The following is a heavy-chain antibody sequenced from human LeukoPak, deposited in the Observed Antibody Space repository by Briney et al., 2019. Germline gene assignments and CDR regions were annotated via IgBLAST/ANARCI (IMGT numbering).Heavy chain of an antibody. D-gene: IGHD2-15*01. CDR2: INPKSGNT. J-gene: IGHJ5*02. CDR1: GYTFTNYD. CDR3: ARDQDIVVVVAALRQREMGGFDP. V-gene: IGHV1-8*01. Sequence: GASVKISCKASGYTFTNYDIIWVRQATGQGPEWMGWINPKSGNTGYAQKFQGRVTMTRNTSISTAYMELSSLRSDDTAVYYCARDQDIVVVVAALRQREMGGFDPWGQGTLVTVSS.